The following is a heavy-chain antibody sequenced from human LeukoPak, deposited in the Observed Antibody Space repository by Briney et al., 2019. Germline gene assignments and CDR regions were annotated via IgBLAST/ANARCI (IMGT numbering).Heavy chain of an antibody. CDR1: GFTFDDYA. CDR2: ISWNSGSI. Sequence: GGSLRLSCAASGFTFDDYAMHWVRQAPGKGLEWVSGISWNSGSIGYADSVKGRCTISRDNAKNSLYLQMNSLRAEATALYSKGGKQLVTSFDSWGQGTLVTVSS. J-gene: IGHJ4*02. CDR3: GGKQLVTSFDS. V-gene: IGHV3-9*01. D-gene: IGHD6-6*01.